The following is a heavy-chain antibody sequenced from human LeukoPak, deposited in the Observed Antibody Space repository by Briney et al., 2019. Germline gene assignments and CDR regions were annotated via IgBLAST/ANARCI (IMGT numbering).Heavy chain of an antibody. Sequence: GGSLRLSCAASGFIFSGYDMSWVRQAPGKGLEWVSYTSSSSSTIYYADSVKSRFTISRDNAKNSLYLQMNSLRAEDTAVYYCARLRYYGMDVWGQGTTVTVSS. CDR1: GFIFSGYD. CDR3: ARLRYYGMDV. V-gene: IGHV3-48*04. CDR2: TSSSSSTI. J-gene: IGHJ6*02.